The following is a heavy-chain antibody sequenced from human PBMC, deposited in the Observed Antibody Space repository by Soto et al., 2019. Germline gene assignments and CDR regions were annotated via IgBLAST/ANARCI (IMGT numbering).Heavy chain of an antibody. CDR2: IYYSGST. CDR3: ASRSITMVRGYGMDV. V-gene: IGHV4-30-4*01. J-gene: IGHJ6*02. CDR1: GGSISSGDYY. Sequence: QVQLQESGPGLVKPSQTLSLTCTVSGGSISSGDYYWSWIRQPPGKGLEWIGYIYYSGSTYYNPSLKSRVTISVDTSKNQFSLKLSSVTAADTAVYYCASRSITMVRGYGMDVWGQGTTVTVSS. D-gene: IGHD3-10*01.